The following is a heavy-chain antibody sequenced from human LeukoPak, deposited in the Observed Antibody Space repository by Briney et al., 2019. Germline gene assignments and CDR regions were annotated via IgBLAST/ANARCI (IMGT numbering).Heavy chain of an antibody. V-gene: IGHV3-7*01. Sequence: GGSLRLSCAASRFTFSIFAMNWVRQAPGKGLEWVANIKQDGSEKYYVDSVKGRFTISRDNAKNSLYLQMNSLRAEDTAVYYCARERYDFWSGYYGINYWGQGTLVTVSS. CDR1: RFTFSIFA. CDR3: ARERYDFWSGYYGINY. CDR2: IKQDGSEK. D-gene: IGHD3-3*01. J-gene: IGHJ4*02.